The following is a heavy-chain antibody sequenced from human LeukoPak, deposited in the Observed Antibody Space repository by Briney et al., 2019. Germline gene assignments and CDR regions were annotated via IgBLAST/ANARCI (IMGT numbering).Heavy chain of an antibody. CDR3: ARDRGSSGWNDY. V-gene: IGHV4-61*02. D-gene: IGHD6-19*01. Sequence: SETLSLTCTVSGGSISSGSYYWSWIRQPAGKGLEWIGRIYASGSTDYNPSLKSRVTISVDTSKNQFSLKLTPVTAADTAVYYCARDRGSSGWNDYWGQGALVTVSS. CDR2: IYASGST. J-gene: IGHJ4*02. CDR1: GGSISSGSYY.